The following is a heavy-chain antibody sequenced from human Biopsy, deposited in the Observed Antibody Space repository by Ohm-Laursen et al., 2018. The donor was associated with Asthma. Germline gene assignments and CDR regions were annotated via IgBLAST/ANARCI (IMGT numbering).Heavy chain of an antibody. CDR2: ISYDGSNR. CDR1: EFTVSSNY. V-gene: IGHV3-30*18. J-gene: IGHJ6*02. D-gene: IGHD3-10*01. Sequence: SLRLSCAASEFTVSSNYMHWVRQAPGKGLEWVAVISYDGSNRYSADSVRGRFTISRDNSKNTLYLQMSSLRAGDTAVYYCAKDVVWFRELGGMDVWGQGTTVTVSS. CDR3: AKDVVWFRELGGMDV.